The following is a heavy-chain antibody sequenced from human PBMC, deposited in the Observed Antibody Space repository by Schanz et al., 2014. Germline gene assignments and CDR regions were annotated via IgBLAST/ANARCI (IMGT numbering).Heavy chain of an antibody. CDR2: MSWNAGSL. CDR3: ARDTAQSCIGPSCFEYFQH. V-gene: IGHV3-9*01. J-gene: IGHJ1*01. D-gene: IGHD2-2*01. CDR1: GFRFDDYA. Sequence: EVQLVESGGGLVQPGRSLRLSCVASGFRFDDYAMHWVRQAPGKGLEWVSGMSWNAGSLGYGDSVKGRFTISRDNAKNSLYLQMNSLRAEDTALYYCARDTAQSCIGPSCFEYFQHWGQGTMVVVSS.